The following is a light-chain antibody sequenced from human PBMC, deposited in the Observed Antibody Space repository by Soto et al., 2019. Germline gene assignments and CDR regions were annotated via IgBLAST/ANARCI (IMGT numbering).Light chain of an antibody. V-gene: IGKV1-39*01. Sequence: DIQMTQSPSSLSASVGDRVIITCRASQSISSYLNWYQQKPGKAPNLLIYAASSLQSGVPSRFSGSGSGTDFSLTISSLQPEDFATYYCQRSYSSPRTFGQGTNLVIK. CDR2: AAS. CDR3: QRSYSSPRT. CDR1: QSISSY. J-gene: IGKJ2*01.